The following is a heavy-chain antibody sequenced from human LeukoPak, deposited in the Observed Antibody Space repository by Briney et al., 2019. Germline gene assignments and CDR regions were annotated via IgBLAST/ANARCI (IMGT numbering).Heavy chain of an antibody. CDR2: IIPIFGTA. D-gene: IGHD3-22*01. Sequence: GASVKVSCKASGGTFSSYAISWVRQALGQGLEWMGGIIPIFGTANYAQKFQGRVTITADESTSTAYMELSSLRSEDTAVYYCARDPRYDSSGYHHDAFDIWGQGTMVTVSS. J-gene: IGHJ3*02. CDR1: GGTFSSYA. V-gene: IGHV1-69*13. CDR3: ARDPRYDSSGYHHDAFDI.